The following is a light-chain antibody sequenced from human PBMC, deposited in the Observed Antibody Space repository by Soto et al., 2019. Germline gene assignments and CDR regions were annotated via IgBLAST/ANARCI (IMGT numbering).Light chain of an antibody. V-gene: IGKV3-20*01. CDR3: PQYGSSPT. CDR1: QSVSSSY. J-gene: IGKJ4*01. CDR2: GAS. Sequence: EIVLTQSPGTLSLSPGERATLSCRASQSVSSSYLAWYQQKPGQAPRLLIYGASSRATGIPDRFSGSGSGTDFTRTISRLEPEDFAVSYWPQYGSSPTFGGGTKVEIK.